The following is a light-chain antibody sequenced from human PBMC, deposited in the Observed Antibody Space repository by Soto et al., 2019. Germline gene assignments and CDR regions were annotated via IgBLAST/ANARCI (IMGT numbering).Light chain of an antibody. CDR1: WYNIGKNL. CDR3: GAWDDSLRAWV. V-gene: IGLV1-47*01. Sequence: QSVLTQPPSASGTPGQTVTISCSGGWYNIGKNLGYWYQQLPGTAPKLLIYMTNQRPSGVPDRFSGSKSGSSASLAVSGLRSEDEAVYYCGAWDDSLRAWVFGGGTKLTVL. CDR2: MTN. J-gene: IGLJ3*02.